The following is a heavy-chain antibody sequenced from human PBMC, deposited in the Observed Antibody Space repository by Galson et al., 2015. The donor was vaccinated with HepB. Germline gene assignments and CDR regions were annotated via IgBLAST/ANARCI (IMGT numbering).Heavy chain of an antibody. CDR2: ISGSAVGT. CDR3: ARDLGYSYGYSCFDN. Sequence: SLRLSCAASGFTFSSYAMSWVRQAPGKGLEWVSIISGSAVGTYYADSVKGRFTISGDSSKNTLYLQMNSLRAEDTAVYYCARDLGYSYGYSCFDNWGQGTPVTVSS. D-gene: IGHD5-18*01. V-gene: IGHV3-23*01. CDR1: GFTFSSYA. J-gene: IGHJ4*02.